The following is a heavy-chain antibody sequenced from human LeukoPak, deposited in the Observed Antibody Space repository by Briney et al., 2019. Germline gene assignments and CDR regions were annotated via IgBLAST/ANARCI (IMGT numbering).Heavy chain of an antibody. Sequence: ASVKVSCKASGYAFTRYGISWVRQAPGQGLEWMGWISAYNGNRNSAQKLQGRVTMTTDTSTSTVYMELRSLRSDDTAVYYCARDGGGDSWGYFDCWGQGTLVTVSS. CDR2: ISAYNGNR. J-gene: IGHJ4*02. D-gene: IGHD2-21*02. V-gene: IGHV1-18*01. CDR1: GYAFTRYG. CDR3: ARDGGGDSWGYFDC.